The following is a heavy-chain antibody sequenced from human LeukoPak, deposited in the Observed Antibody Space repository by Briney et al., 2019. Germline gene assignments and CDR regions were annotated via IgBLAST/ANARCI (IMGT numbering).Heavy chain of an antibody. V-gene: IGHV4-59*01. Sequence: SETLSLTCTVSGGSISSYYWSWIRQPPGKGLEWIGYIYYSGSTNYNPSLKSRVTISVDTSKNQFSLKLSSVTAADTAVYYCARLQTYSSSRHFDYWAREPWSPSPQ. J-gene: IGHJ4*02. D-gene: IGHD6-13*01. CDR1: GGSISSYY. CDR2: IYYSGST. CDR3: ARLQTYSSSRHFDY.